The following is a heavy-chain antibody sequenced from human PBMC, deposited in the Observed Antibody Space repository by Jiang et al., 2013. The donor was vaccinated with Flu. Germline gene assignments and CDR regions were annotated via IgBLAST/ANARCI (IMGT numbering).Heavy chain of an antibody. Sequence: GSGLVKPSQTLSLTCSVSGGSISSGFYYWTWIRQPAGKGLEWIGRIYSSGSTNYNPSLKSRVTISVDTSKNQFSLKLSSVTAADTAVYYCARNRLYCTNALCWDHFDYWGQGTLVTVSS. D-gene: IGHD2-8*01. V-gene: IGHV4-61*02. CDR3: ARNRLYCTNALCWDHFDY. CDR2: IYSSGST. J-gene: IGHJ4*02. CDR1: GGSISSGFYY.